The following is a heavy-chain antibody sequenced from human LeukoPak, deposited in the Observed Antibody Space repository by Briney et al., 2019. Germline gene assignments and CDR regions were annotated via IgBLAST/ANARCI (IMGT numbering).Heavy chain of an antibody. V-gene: IGHV3-30*04. D-gene: IGHD3-22*01. CDR1: GFTFSSYA. Sequence: GGSLRLSCAASGFTFSSYAMHWVRQAPGKGLEWVAVISYDGSNKYYADSVKGRFTISRDNSKNTLYLQMNSLRAEDTAVYYCARDGLKKVVVNLLALYDYWGQGTLVTVSS. CDR2: ISYDGSNK. CDR3: ARDGLKKVVVNLLALYDY. J-gene: IGHJ4*02.